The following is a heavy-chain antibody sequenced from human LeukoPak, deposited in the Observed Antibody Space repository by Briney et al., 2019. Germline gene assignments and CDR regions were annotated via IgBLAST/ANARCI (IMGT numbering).Heavy chain of an antibody. V-gene: IGHV4-30-4*08. Sequence: SETLSLTRTVSGGSISSGDYYWSWIRQPPGKGLEWIGYIYYSGSTYYNPSLKSRVTISVDTSKNQFSLKLSSVTAADTAVYYCARDGSDAFDIWGQGTMVTVSS. J-gene: IGHJ3*02. CDR3: ARDGSDAFDI. D-gene: IGHD2-15*01. CDR1: GGSISSGDYY. CDR2: IYYSGST.